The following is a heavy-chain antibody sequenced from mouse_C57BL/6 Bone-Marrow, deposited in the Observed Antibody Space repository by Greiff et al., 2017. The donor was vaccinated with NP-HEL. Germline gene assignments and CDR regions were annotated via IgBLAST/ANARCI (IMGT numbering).Heavy chain of an antibody. J-gene: IGHJ4*01. CDR2: ISSGGSYT. CDR1: GFTFSSYG. Sequence: EVKLVESGGDLVKPGGSLKLSCAASGFTFSSYGMSWVRQTPDKRLEWVATISSGGSYTYYPDSVKGRFTISRDNAKNTLYLQMSSLKSEDTAMYYCARPDTTVVDAMDDWGQGTSVTVSS. D-gene: IGHD1-1*01. V-gene: IGHV5-6*01. CDR3: ARPDTTVVDAMDD.